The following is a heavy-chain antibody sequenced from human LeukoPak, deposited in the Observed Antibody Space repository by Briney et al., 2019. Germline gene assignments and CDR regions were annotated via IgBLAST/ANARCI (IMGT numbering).Heavy chain of an antibody. J-gene: IGHJ6*03. CDR1: GFTFSNSS. D-gene: IGHD3-16*01. Sequence: GGSLRLSCEASGFTFSNSSMSWVRQARGKGREWVSGISASGHYTYNADSAKGRFTISRVNSKNTLYLQMSSLRDEDTALYYCAKDGSWGDYYFYFYIDVWAKGPRSPSP. CDR2: ISASGHYT. CDR3: AKDGSWGDYYFYFYIDV. V-gene: IGHV3-23*01.